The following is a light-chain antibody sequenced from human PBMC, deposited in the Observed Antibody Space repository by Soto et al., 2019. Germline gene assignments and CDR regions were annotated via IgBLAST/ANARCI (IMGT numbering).Light chain of an antibody. CDR1: QGISNY. V-gene: IGKV1-9*01. J-gene: IGKJ5*01. CDR3: QQLFSFPPT. Sequence: DIQLTQSPSFLSASVGDRVTITCRASQGISNYLAWYQQKPGKAPNLLIYVASTLQSGLPSRFSGSGSGTEFTLTISSLQPEDLANYYCQQLFSFPPTFGQGTRLEIK. CDR2: VAS.